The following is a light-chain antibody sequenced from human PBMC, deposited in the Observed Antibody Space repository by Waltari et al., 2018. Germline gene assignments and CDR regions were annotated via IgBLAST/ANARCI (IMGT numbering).Light chain of an antibody. CDR3: CSYAGRATWA. J-gene: IGLJ3*02. Sequence: QSALTQPRSVSGSPGHSVTISCTGTISAVGGYDYVPWYQQYPGKAPKLVIYDVSKRPSGVPDRFSGSKSGNTASLTISGLQAEDEAAYNCCSYAGRATWAFGGGTKLTVL. V-gene: IGLV2-11*01. CDR1: ISAVGGYDY. CDR2: DVS.